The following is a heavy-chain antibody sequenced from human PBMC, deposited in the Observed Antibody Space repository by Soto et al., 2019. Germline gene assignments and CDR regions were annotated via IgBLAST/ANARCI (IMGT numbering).Heavy chain of an antibody. CDR2: IGAYNGNT. V-gene: IGHV1-18*04. CDR3: ARETYYDFWSGYYTQDYYYYYGMDV. Sequence: GASVKVSCKASGYTFTSYGISWVRQAPGQGLEWMGWIGAYNGNTNYAQKLQGRVTMTTDTSTSTAYMELRSLRSDETAVYYCARETYYDFWSGYYTQDYYYYYGMDVWGQGTTVTVSS. D-gene: IGHD3-3*01. CDR1: GYTFTSYG. J-gene: IGHJ6*02.